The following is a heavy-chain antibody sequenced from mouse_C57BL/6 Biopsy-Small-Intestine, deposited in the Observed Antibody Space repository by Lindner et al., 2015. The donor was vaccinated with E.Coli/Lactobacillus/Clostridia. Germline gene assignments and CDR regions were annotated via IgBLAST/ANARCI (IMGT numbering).Heavy chain of an antibody. CDR2: INPNYGTT. CDR3: AKSYSGYDEDYFDY. D-gene: IGHD2-9*01. Sequence: VQLQESGPDLVKPGASVRISCKASGYSFTDFNMNWMRQSNGKSLEWIGIINPNYGTTSYNQRFKGKASLTVDQSSSTAYMQLNSLTSEDSAIYYCAKSYSGYDEDYFDYWGLGTTLTVSS. V-gene: IGHV1-39*01. J-gene: IGHJ2*01. CDR1: GYSFTDFN.